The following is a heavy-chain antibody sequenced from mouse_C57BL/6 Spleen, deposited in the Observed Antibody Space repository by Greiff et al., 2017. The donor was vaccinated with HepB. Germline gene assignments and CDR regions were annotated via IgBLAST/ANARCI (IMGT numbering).Heavy chain of an antibody. CDR3: AVYDYDGYFDV. J-gene: IGHJ1*03. V-gene: IGHV14-2*01. CDR2: IDPEDGET. D-gene: IGHD2-4*01. CDR1: GFNIKDYY. Sequence: EVQLQESGAELVKPGASVKLSCTASGFNIKDYYMHWVKQRTEQGLEWIGRIDPEDGETKYAPKFKGKATITADTSTNKAYLKLSSLTSEDTAVYYCAVYDYDGYFDVWGTGTTVTVSS.